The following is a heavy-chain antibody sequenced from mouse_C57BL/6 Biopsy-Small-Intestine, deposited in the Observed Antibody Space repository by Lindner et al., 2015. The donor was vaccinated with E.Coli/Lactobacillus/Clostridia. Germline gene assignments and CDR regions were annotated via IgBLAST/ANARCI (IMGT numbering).Heavy chain of an antibody. D-gene: IGHD1-1*01. CDR3: ARGYYYVSSYKWYFDV. CDR2: IYPGDGDT. J-gene: IGHJ1*03. V-gene: IGHV1-82*01. Sequence: VQLQESGPELVKPGASVKISCKASGYAFSSSWMKWVKQRPGKGLEWIGRIYPGDGDTNYNGKFKGKATLTADKSSSTAYMQLSSLTSEDSAVYFCARGYYYVSSYKWYFDVWGTGTTVTVSS. CDR1: GYAFSSSW.